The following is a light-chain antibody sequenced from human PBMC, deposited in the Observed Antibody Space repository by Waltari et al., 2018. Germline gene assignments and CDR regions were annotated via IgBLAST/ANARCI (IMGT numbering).Light chain of an antibody. CDR1: GSAVGASDC. CDR3: SSQTLDGLVL. J-gene: IGLJ2*01. V-gene: IGLV2-14*03. CDR2: DVT. Sequence: QSALTQPASVSGSPGQSITISCSGVGSAVGASDCVSWHHHHPGKAPQVIIYDVTNRPSGVSDRFSASKSANTASLTISRLQPEDEADYYCSSQTLDGLVLFGGGTRLTVL.